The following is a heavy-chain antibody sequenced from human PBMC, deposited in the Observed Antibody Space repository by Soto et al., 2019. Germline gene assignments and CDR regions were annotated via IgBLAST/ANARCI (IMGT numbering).Heavy chain of an antibody. CDR2: IYWDDDK. CDR3: AHIVSNPTYYYYYMDV. D-gene: IGHD4-4*01. J-gene: IGHJ6*03. V-gene: IGHV2-5*02. CDR1: GFSLSTSGVG. Sequence: SGPTLVKPTQTLTLTCTFSGFSLSTSGVGVGWIRQPPGKALEWLALIYWDDDKRYSPSLKSRLTITKDTSKNQVVLTMTNMDPVDTATYYCAHIVSNPTYYYYYMDVWGKGTTVTVSS.